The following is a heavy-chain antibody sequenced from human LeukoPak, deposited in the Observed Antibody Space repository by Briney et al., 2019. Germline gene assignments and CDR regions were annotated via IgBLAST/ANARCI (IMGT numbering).Heavy chain of an antibody. D-gene: IGHD1-26*01. CDR1: GYSISSGYY. Sequence: PSETLSLTCAVSGYSISSGYYWGWIRQPPGKGLEWIGSIYHSGSTYYNPSLKSRVTISVDTSKNQFSLKLSSVTAADTAVYYCARRVGATEFDYWGQGTLVTVSS. CDR3: ARRVGATEFDY. CDR2: IYHSGST. J-gene: IGHJ4*02. V-gene: IGHV4-38-2*01.